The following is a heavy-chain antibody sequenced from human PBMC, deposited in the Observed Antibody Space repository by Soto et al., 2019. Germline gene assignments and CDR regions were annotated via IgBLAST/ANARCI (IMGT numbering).Heavy chain of an antibody. J-gene: IGHJ4*02. CDR2: ISDHNGNT. Sequence: QVHLVQSGAEVKKPGASVKVSCKASGYTFTSYAMPWVRQAPGQGLEWMGWISDHNGNTDYAQKLQGRVIVTRDTSTSTAYMELRSLISDDKAVYYCARGRYGDYWGQGALVTVSS. CDR1: GYTFTSYA. V-gene: IGHV1-18*01. CDR3: ARGRYGDY. D-gene: IGHD1-1*01.